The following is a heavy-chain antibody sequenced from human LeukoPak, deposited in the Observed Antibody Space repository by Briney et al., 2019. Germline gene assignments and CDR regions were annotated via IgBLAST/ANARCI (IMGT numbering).Heavy chain of an antibody. J-gene: IGHJ4*02. CDR2: INPNSGGT. CDR1: GYTSTGYY. D-gene: IGHD4-11*01. Sequence: ASVKVSCKASGYTSTGYYMHWVRQAPGQGLEWMGWINPNSGGTNYAQKFQGRVTMTRDTSISTAYMELSRLRSDDTAVYYCARGPSPYSNFDYWGQGTLVTVSP. V-gene: IGHV1-2*02. CDR3: ARGPSPYSNFDY.